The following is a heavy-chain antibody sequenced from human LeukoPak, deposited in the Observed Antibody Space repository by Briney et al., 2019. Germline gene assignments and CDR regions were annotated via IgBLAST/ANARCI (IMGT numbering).Heavy chain of an antibody. J-gene: IGHJ6*02. CDR2: IYHSGST. CDR3: ARDLYYTNYGMDV. D-gene: IGHD3-10*01. CDR1: GGSISSSNW. V-gene: IGHV4-4*02. Sequence: PSETLSLTCAVSGGSISSSNWWSWVRQPPGKGLEWIGEIYHSGSTNYNPSLKSRVTISVDKSKNQFSLKLSSVTAADTAVYYCARDLYYTNYGMDVWGQGTTVTVSS.